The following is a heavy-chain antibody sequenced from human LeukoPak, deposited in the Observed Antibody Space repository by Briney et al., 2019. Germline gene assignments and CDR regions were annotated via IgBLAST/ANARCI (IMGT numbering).Heavy chain of an antibody. J-gene: IGHJ4*02. CDR2: IYYTGST. CDR1: GGSISTYY. CDR3: ARYCSGGSCYSGQSDY. Sequence: PSETLSLTCTVPGGSISTYYWSWIRQPPGKGLEWIGYIYYTGSTNYNPSLKSRVTISLDTSKNQFSLKLSSVTAADTAVYYCARYCSGGSCYSGQSDYWGQGTLVTVSS. D-gene: IGHD2-15*01. V-gene: IGHV4-59*08.